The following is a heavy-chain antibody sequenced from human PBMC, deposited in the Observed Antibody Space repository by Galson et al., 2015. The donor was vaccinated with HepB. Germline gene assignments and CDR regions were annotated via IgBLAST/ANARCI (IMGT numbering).Heavy chain of an antibody. J-gene: IGHJ3*02. CDR1: GFTFSRNA. CDR2: ISYDGRNK. D-gene: IGHD3-3*01. Sequence: SLRLSCAASGFTFSRNAMHWVRQAPGKGLEWVAVISYDGRNKYYADSMKGRFTISRDNSKNTLNLQMNSLRAEDTAVYYCARGNDFWSNYDALDIWGQGTMVIVSA. V-gene: IGHV3-30*04. CDR3: ARGNDFWSNYDALDI.